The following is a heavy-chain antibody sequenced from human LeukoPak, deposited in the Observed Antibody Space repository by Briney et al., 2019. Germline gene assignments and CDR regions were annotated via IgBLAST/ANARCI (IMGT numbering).Heavy chain of an antibody. V-gene: IGHV3-23*01. Sequence: GGSLRLSCAASGFTFSPNAMNWVRQAPGRGLEWVSGIGGDGRSHYIDSVKGRCTISRDNSKNTLYLQMNSLRAEDTGVYYCAARYYDFWSGYYTDGYYYYMDVWGKGTTVTVSS. D-gene: IGHD3-3*01. CDR2: IGGDGRS. CDR1: GFTFSPNA. J-gene: IGHJ6*03. CDR3: AARYYDFWSGYYTDGYYYYMDV.